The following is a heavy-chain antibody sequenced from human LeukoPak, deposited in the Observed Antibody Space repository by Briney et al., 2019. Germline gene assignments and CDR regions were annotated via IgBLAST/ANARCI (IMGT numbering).Heavy chain of an antibody. CDR2: ISSSSSYI. Sequence: GGSLRLSCAASGFTFSSYSMNWVRQAPGKGLEWVSSISSSSSYINYADSVKGRFAISRDNAKNSLYLQMNSLRAEDTAVYYCAIAIFGVVPDYWGQGTLVTVSS. CDR1: GFTFSSYS. J-gene: IGHJ4*02. V-gene: IGHV3-21*01. D-gene: IGHD3-3*01. CDR3: AIAIFGVVPDY.